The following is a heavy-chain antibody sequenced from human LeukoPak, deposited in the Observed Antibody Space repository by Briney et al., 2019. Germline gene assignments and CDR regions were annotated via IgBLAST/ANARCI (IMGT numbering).Heavy chain of an antibody. CDR1: GFTFSNYW. D-gene: IGHD5-12*01. CDR2: IKQDGSEK. Sequence: GGSLRLSCAASGFTFSNYWMSWVRRAPGKGLEWVANIKQDGSEKYYVDSVKGRFIISRDNAKNSLYLQMNSLRAEDTALYYCARDGQDSGHWGTHYYYYYMDVWGKGTTVTISS. V-gene: IGHV3-7*03. J-gene: IGHJ6*03. CDR3: ARDGQDSGHWGTHYYYYYMDV.